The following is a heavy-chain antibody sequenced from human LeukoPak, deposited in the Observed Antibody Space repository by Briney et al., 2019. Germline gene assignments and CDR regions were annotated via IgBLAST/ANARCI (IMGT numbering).Heavy chain of an antibody. CDR2: IYYSGST. CDR1: GGSISSYY. D-gene: IGHD5-18*01. J-gene: IGHJ2*01. CDR3: ARLMDTAMVPWYFDL. V-gene: IGHV4-59*12. Sequence: SETLSLTCTVSGGSISSYYWSWIRQPPGKGLEWIGYIYYSGSTNYNPSLKSRVTISVDTSKNQFSLKLSSVTAADTAVYYCARLMDTAMVPWYFDLWGRGTLVTVSS.